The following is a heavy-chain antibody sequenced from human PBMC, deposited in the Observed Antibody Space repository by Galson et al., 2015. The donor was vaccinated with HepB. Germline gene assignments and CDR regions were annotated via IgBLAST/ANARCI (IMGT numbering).Heavy chain of an antibody. Sequence: SVKVSCKASGYTFTGYYMHWVRQAPGQGLEWMGRINPNSGGTNYAQKFQGRVTMTRDTSIGTAYMELSRLRSDDTAVYYCARRDPGNGYSPWGQGTLVTVSS. J-gene: IGHJ5*02. CDR1: GYTFTGYY. CDR2: INPNSGGT. V-gene: IGHV1-2*06. CDR3: ARRDPGNGYSP. D-gene: IGHD5-24*01.